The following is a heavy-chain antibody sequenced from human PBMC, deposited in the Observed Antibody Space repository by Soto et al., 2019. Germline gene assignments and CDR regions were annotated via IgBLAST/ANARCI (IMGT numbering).Heavy chain of an antibody. D-gene: IGHD1-7*01. V-gene: IGHV3-23*01. Sequence: PVGSLRLSCAASGFTFSSFAMSWVRQAPGKGLEWASAIGGSSGTTYYADSVKGRFTISRDNSKNTLYLQMNSLRAEDTAVYYCAKYKGFNWHYVFDYWGQGIPVTVSS. CDR3: AKYKGFNWHYVFDY. CDR1: GFTFSSFA. J-gene: IGHJ4*02. CDR2: IGGSSGTT.